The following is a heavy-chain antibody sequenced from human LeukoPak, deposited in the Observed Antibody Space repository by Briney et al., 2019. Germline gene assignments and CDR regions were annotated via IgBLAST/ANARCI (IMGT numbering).Heavy chain of an antibody. CDR2: ISANSGKT. Sequence: ASVKVSCKASGYTFATYGFCWVRQAPGHGLEWMGWISANSGKTDYAQKFQGRVTMTTDTSATTAYMELRSLRPDDTALYFCAKVAGDRMDHWGQGTLLTVSS. CDR1: GYTFATYG. CDR3: AKVAGDRMDH. V-gene: IGHV1-18*01. J-gene: IGHJ4*02.